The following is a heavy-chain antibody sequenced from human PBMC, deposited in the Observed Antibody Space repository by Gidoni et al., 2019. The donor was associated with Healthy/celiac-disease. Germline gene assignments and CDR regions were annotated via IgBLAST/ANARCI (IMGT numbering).Heavy chain of an antibody. J-gene: IGHJ4*02. CDR1: GGSFSGYY. D-gene: IGHD3-10*01. CDR2: INHSGST. Sequence: QVQLQQWGAGLLKPSETLSLTCAVYGGSFSGYYWSWIRQPPGKGLEWIGEINHSGSTNYNPSLKSRVTISVDTSKNQFSLKLSSVTAADTAVYYCARGFFYRITMVRGVIVGDYFDYWGQGTLVTVSS. V-gene: IGHV4-34*01. CDR3: ARGFFYRITMVRGVIVGDYFDY.